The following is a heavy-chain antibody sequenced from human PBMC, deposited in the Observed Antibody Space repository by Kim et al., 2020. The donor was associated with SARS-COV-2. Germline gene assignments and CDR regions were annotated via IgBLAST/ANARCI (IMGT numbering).Heavy chain of an antibody. V-gene: IGHV5-51*01. CDR1: GYSFTSYW. J-gene: IGHJ4*02. Sequence: GESLKISCKGSGYSFTSYWIGWVRQMPGKGLEWMGIIYPGDSDTRYSPSFQGQVTISADKSISTAYLQWSSLKASDTAMYYCARGRYYGSGSYYNRYFDYWGQGTLVTVSS. CDR3: ARGRYYGSGSYYNRYFDY. D-gene: IGHD3-10*01. CDR2: IYPGDSDT.